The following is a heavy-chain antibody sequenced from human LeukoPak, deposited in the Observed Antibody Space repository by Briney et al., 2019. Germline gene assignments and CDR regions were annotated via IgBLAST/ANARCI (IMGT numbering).Heavy chain of an antibody. D-gene: IGHD6-13*01. CDR2: ISSSGAGT. CDR3: AKAEIYSSTWLFDY. Sequence: GGSLRLSCVASGFTFRSSAMSWVRQAPGKGLEWVSCISSSGAGTSYADSVKGRFTISRDNTKNTLYLQMSSLRADDTAVYHCAKAEIYSSTWLFDYWGQGALVTVSS. CDR1: GFTFRSSA. V-gene: IGHV3-23*01. J-gene: IGHJ4*02.